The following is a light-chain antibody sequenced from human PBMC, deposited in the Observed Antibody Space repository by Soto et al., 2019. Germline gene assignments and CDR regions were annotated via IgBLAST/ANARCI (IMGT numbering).Light chain of an antibody. Sequence: DIQMTQSPSSLSASVGDRVTITCRASQSISNYLNWYQQKPGKAPNLLIYAASSLQSGVPSRFSGSRSGTDFTLTISSLQPEDFATYYCQQTYSTPWTFGQGTKVEIK. J-gene: IGKJ1*01. CDR2: AAS. CDR3: QQTYSTPWT. V-gene: IGKV1-39*01. CDR1: QSISNY.